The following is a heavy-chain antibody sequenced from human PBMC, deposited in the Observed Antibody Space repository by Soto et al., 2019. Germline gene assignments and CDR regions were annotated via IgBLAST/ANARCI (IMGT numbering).Heavy chain of an antibody. J-gene: IGHJ4*02. CDR2: IDWDDDK. V-gene: IGHV2-70*01. CDR3: ARTTVAGTKALHFDY. D-gene: IGHD6-19*01. Sequence: SGPTLVNPTQTLTLTCTFSGFSLSTSGMCVSWIRQPPGKALEWLALIDWDDDKYYSTSLKTRLTIPKDTSKNQVVLTMTNMDPVDTATYYCARTTVAGTKALHFDYWGQGTLVTVSS. CDR1: GFSLSTSGMC.